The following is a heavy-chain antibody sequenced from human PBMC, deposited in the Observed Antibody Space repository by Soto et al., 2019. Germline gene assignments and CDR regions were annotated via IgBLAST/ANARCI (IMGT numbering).Heavy chain of an antibody. Sequence: GGSLRLSCAASGFTVSSNYMSWVRQAPGKGLEWVSVIYSGGSTYYADSVKGRFTISRDNSKNTLYLQMNSLRAEDTAVYYCARARGCSSTSCYAGYYFDYWGQGTLVTVSS. CDR2: IYSGGST. CDR1: GFTVSSNY. D-gene: IGHD2-2*01. V-gene: IGHV3-66*01. J-gene: IGHJ4*02. CDR3: ARARGCSSTSCYAGYYFDY.